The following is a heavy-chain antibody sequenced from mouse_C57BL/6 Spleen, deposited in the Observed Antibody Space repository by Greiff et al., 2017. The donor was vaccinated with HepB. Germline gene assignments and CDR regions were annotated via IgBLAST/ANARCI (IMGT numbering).Heavy chain of an antibody. CDR1: GFTFSSYT. CDR3: ARHKRDAMDY. V-gene: IGHV5-9*01. CDR2: ISGGGGNT. J-gene: IGHJ4*01. Sequence: EVKLVESGGGLVKPGGSLKLSCAASGFTFSSYTMSWVRQPPEKRLEWVATISGGGGNTSYPYSVKGRFTISRDNAKNTLYLQMSSLRSEDTALYYCARHKRDAMDYWGQGTSVTVSS.